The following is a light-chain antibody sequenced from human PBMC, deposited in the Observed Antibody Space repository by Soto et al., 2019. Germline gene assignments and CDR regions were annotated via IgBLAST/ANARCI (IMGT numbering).Light chain of an antibody. J-gene: IGKJ4*01. V-gene: IGKV3-15*01. CDR3: QQYNNWPLT. Sequence: EIVMTQSSVTLSVSPGERATLSCRASESVSTNLAWYQQKPGQAPRLLIYGASTRATGIPARFSGSESGTEFTLTISSLQSEDFAVYYCQQYNNWPLTFGGGTKVEIK. CDR1: ESVSTN. CDR2: GAS.